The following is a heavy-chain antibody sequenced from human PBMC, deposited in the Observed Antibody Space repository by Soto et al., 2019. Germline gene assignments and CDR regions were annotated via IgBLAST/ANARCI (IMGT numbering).Heavy chain of an antibody. CDR3: VMLDNYVTPTPQDV. V-gene: IGHV1-18*01. CDR2: ISPYNGKT. Sequence: QVQLVQSGDEVKKPGASVKVSCKASGYIFVNYGIAWVRQAPGRGLEWMGWISPYNGKTHPASKVQGRLTMTTDTSTSTAYMDLGSLTSDDTAVYYCVMLDNYVTPTPQDVWGQGTTVTVSS. J-gene: IGHJ6*02. D-gene: IGHD3-16*01. CDR1: GYIFVNYG.